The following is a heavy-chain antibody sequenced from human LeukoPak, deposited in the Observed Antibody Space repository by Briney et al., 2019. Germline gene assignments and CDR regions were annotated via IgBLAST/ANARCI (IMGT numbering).Heavy chain of an antibody. V-gene: IGHV1-69*04. D-gene: IGHD6-13*01. CDR2: IIPILGIA. CDR3: ARETIPSSSSYFDY. CDR1: GGTFSSYT. J-gene: IGHJ4*02. Sequence: SVKVSCKASGGTFSSYTISWVRQAPGQGLEWMGRIIPILGIANYAQKFQGRVTITADKSTSTAYMELSSLRSEDTAVCYCARETIPSSSSYFDYWGQGTLVTVSS.